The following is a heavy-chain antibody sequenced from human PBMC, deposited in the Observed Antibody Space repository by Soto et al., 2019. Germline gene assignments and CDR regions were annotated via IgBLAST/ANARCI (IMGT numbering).Heavy chain of an antibody. CDR3: TRDPGAYSSTWSFYFDS. J-gene: IGHJ4*02. CDR1: GFTFSSYA. Sequence: GGSLRLSCAASGFTFSSYAMSWVRQAPGKGLVWVSRINTDGSSTTYADSVKGRFTISRDNAKNTLYLQMDSLRAEDTGVYYCTRDPGAYSSTWSFYFDSWGQGTLVTVSS. CDR2: INTDGSST. D-gene: IGHD6-13*01. V-gene: IGHV3-74*01.